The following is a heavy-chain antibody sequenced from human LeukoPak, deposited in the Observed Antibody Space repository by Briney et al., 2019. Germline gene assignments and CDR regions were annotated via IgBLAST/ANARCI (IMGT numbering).Heavy chain of an antibody. CDR1: GDSVSSNNAA. CDR3: ARVLATTYYYYMDV. V-gene: IGHV6-1*01. J-gene: IGHJ6*03. Sequence: SQTLSLTCAISGDSVSSNNAAWSWIRQSPSRGLEWLGRTYYRSKWFNDYAVSVRSRITINPDTSKNQFSLHLNSVTPEDTAVYYCARVLATTYYYYMDVWGKGTTVTVSS. CDR2: TYYRSKWFN. D-gene: IGHD1-14*01.